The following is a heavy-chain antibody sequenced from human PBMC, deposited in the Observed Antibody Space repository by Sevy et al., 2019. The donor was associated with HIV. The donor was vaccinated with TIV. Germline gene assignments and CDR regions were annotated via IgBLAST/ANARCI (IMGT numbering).Heavy chain of an antibody. J-gene: IGHJ6*02. CDR3: ANSRGRFEGSSWLYYYYLMDV. CDR2: LSNDGSDK. Sequence: GGSLRLSCAASGFTFSKIGMHWVRRAPVKGLEWVAVLSNDGSDKQYADAVKGRFTISRDNSKDTLFLQMNSLRLEDSAVYYCANSRGRFEGSSWLYYYYLMDVWGQGTTVTVSS. CDR1: GFTFSKIG. D-gene: IGHD6-13*01. V-gene: IGHV3-30*18.